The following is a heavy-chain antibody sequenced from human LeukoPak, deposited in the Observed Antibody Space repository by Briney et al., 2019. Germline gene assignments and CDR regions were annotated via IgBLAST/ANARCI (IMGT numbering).Heavy chain of an antibody. D-gene: IGHD3-22*01. Sequence: PGGSLRLSCAASGFTFSGSAMHWVRQASGKGLEWVGRIRSKANSYATAYAASAKGRFTISRDDSKNTAYLQMNSLKTEDTAVYYCTVSYYYDSSGYPPIDYWGQRTLVTVSS. J-gene: IGHJ4*02. CDR1: GFTFSGSA. CDR2: IRSKANSYAT. CDR3: TVSYYYDSSGYPPIDY. V-gene: IGHV3-73*01.